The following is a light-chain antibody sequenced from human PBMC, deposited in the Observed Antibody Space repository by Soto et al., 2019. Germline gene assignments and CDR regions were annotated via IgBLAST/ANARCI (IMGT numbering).Light chain of an antibody. Sequence: QAVVTQPPSASQTPGQRVTISCSGSRSNVGRNSVSWYQHVPGTAPKLLICSHDQRPSGVPDRISASRSGTAASLAISGLRSEDEAFYYCAAWDDSLNAWVFGGGTKLTVL. CDR1: RSNVGRNS. J-gene: IGLJ3*02. CDR3: AAWDDSLNAWV. V-gene: IGLV1-44*01. CDR2: SHD.